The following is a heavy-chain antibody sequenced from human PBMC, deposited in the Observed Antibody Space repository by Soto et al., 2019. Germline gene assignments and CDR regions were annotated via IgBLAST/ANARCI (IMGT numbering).Heavy chain of an antibody. CDR2: ISGSGGST. D-gene: IGHD6-13*01. CDR1: GFTFSNYA. Sequence: PGGSLRLSCVASGFTFSNYAVTWVRQAPGKGLEWVSTISGSGGSTYYADSVEGRFTISRDNSKNTLYLQMNSLRAEDTAVYYCAKDQGSSWYEIDYWGQGTLVTVSS. V-gene: IGHV3-23*01. CDR3: AKDQGSSWYEIDY. J-gene: IGHJ4*02.